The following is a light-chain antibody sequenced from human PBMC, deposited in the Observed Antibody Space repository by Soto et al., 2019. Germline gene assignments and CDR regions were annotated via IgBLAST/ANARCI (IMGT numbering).Light chain of an antibody. J-gene: IGKJ4*01. Sequence: EIVMTQSPATLSVSPGEGATLSCRASQSISSNLAWYQQKPGQAPKLLIYGASTSATGFPARFSGSGSGTEFTLTISSLQSEDFAVYYCQQYNDWPLTFGGGTKVEIK. CDR3: QQYNDWPLT. V-gene: IGKV3-15*01. CDR1: QSISSN. CDR2: GAS.